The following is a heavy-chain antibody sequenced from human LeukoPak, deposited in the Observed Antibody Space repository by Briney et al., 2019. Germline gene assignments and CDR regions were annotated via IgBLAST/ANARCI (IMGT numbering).Heavy chain of an antibody. V-gene: IGHV3-21*01. CDR3: ASPGGNSWYYFDY. D-gene: IGHD4-23*01. J-gene: IGHJ4*02. Sequence: PGRSLRLSCAASGFTFSSYSMNWVRQAPGKGLEWVSSISSSSSDIYYADSVKGRFTISRDNAKNSLYLQMNSLRAEDTAVYYCASPGGNSWYYFDYWGQGTLVTVSS. CDR1: GFTFSSYS. CDR2: ISSSSSDI.